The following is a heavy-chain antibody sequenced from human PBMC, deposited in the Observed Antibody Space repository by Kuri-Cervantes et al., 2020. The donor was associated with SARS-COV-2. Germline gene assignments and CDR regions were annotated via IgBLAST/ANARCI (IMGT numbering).Heavy chain of an antibody. CDR2: ISSCSSYI. J-gene: IGHJ4*02. V-gene: IGHV3-21*01. CDR1: GFTFSSYS. CDR3: ARGWGYYYGSGQFDY. D-gene: IGHD3-10*01. Sequence: GEALKIPCAASGFTFSSYSMNWVRQAPGKGLEWVSSISSCSSYIYYADSVKGRFTISSDNAKNSLYLQMNSLRAEDTAVYYCARGWGYYYGSGQFDYWGQGTLVTVSS.